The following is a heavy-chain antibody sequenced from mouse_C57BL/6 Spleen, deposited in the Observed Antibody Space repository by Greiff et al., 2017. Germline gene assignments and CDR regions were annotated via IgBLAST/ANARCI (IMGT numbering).Heavy chain of an antibody. CDR1: GYSITSGYY. J-gene: IGHJ1*03. Sequence: EVQLQQSGPGLVKPSQSLSLTCSVTGYSITSGYYWNWIRQFPGNKLEWMGYISYDGSNNYNPSLKNRISITRDTSKNQFFLKLNSVTTEDTATYYCARAPYYYGSSYGWYFDVWGTGTTVTVSS. CDR2: ISYDGSN. D-gene: IGHD1-1*01. CDR3: ARAPYYYGSSYGWYFDV. V-gene: IGHV3-6*01.